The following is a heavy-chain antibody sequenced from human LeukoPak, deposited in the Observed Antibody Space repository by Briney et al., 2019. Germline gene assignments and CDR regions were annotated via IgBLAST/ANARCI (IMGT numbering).Heavy chain of an antibody. CDR2: IIPIFRRA. J-gene: IGHJ4*02. D-gene: IGHD3-16*01. CDR1: GGTFSSYG. V-gene: IGHV1-69*13. CDR3: ARVGEFGINSAMVLPD. Sequence: ASVKVSCKDSGGTFSSYGFSWVRQAPGQGLEWMGGIIPIFRRANYAQKLQDRLTITADESTTEVYMELTRLKSDDTAIYYCARVGEFGINSAMVLPDWGQGSLVTVSS.